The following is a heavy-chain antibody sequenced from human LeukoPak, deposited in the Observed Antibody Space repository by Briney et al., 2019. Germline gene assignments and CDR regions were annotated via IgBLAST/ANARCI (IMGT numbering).Heavy chain of an antibody. J-gene: IGHJ4*02. Sequence: SETLSLTCGAYGGSFSGYYWSWIHQPPGKGLQWIGEIHHSGSTNYNPSLKSRVTISVDTSKNQFSLKLSSVTAADTAVYYCARAHGDRGDWGQGTLVTVSS. V-gene: IGHV4-34*01. CDR2: IHHSGST. D-gene: IGHD4-17*01. CDR1: GGSFSGYY. CDR3: ARAHGDRGD.